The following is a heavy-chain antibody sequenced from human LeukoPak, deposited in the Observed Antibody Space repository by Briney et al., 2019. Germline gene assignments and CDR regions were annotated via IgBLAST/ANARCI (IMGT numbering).Heavy chain of an antibody. CDR1: GFTFDDYG. Sequence: GGSLRLSCAASGFTFDDYGMSWVRQAPGKGLEWVSGINWNGGSTGYADSVKGRFTISRDNAENSLYLQVNSLRAEDTALYYCARGSSGYYDEHDCWGQGTLVTVSS. V-gene: IGHV3-20*04. D-gene: IGHD3-22*01. J-gene: IGHJ4*02. CDR2: INWNGGST. CDR3: ARGSSGYYDEHDC.